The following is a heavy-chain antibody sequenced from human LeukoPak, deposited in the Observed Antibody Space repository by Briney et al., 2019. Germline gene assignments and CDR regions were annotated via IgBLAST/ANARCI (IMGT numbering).Heavy chain of an antibody. CDR2: IYYSGST. Sequence: SQTLSLTCTVSGGSISSGGYYWSWIRQHPGKGLEWIGYIYYSGSTYYNPSLKSRVTISVGTSKNQFSLKLSSVTAADTAVYYCARVVGVTAVVDYWGQGTLVTVSS. V-gene: IGHV4-31*03. CDR1: GGSISSGGYY. D-gene: IGHD2-21*02. CDR3: ARVVGVTAVVDY. J-gene: IGHJ4*02.